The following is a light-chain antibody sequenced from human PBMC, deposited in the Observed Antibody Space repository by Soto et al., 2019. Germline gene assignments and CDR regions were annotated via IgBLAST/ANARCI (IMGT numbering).Light chain of an antibody. CDR2: GAS. Sequence: EIVLTQSPATLSVSPGERVTLSCRASQNLHSNLAWYQQKPGQAPRLLIYGASTRATGVPARFSGSGSGTEFTLTISSLQSEDFAVYYCQQYNNWPWTFGQGTKVDI. CDR3: QQYNNWPWT. CDR1: QNLHSN. J-gene: IGKJ1*01. V-gene: IGKV3-15*01.